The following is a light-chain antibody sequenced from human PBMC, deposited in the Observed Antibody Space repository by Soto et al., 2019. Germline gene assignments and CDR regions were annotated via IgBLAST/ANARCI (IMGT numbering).Light chain of an antibody. CDR2: EVS. CDR3: SSYTSSNTLVV. Sequence: QSALTQTASVFGSPGQSITISCTGTSSDVGGYNYVSWYQQHPGKAPKLMIYEVSNRPSGVSNRFSGSKSGNTASLTISGLQAEDEADYYCSSYTSSNTLVVFGTGTKVTVL. CDR1: SSDVGGYNY. J-gene: IGLJ1*01. V-gene: IGLV2-14*01.